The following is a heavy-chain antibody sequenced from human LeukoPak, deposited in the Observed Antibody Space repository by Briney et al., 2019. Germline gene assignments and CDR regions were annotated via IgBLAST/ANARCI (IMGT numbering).Heavy chain of an antibody. Sequence: ASVKVSCKASGYTFTSYGISWVRQAPGQGLEWMGWISAYNGNTNYAQKLQGRVTMTTDTSTSTAYMELRSLRSDDTAVYYCARVLQLELRAWKNLMASMDVWGQGTTVTVSS. CDR3: ARVLQLELRAWKNLMASMDV. J-gene: IGHJ6*02. V-gene: IGHV1-18*01. CDR1: GYTFTSYG. D-gene: IGHD1-1*01. CDR2: ISAYNGNT.